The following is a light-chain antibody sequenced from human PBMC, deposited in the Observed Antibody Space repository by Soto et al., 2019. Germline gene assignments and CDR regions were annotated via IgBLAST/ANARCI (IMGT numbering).Light chain of an antibody. CDR3: QKYNSAPLT. V-gene: IGKV1-27*01. CDR2: SAS. Sequence: DIQMTQSPSSLSASEGDRVTITCRASQGISDSLAWYQQKPGKAPKLLIYSASTLQSGVPFRFSGSGSGTDFTLTISSLQPEDVATYYCQKYNSAPLTFGPGTKVEIK. CDR1: QGISDS. J-gene: IGKJ3*01.